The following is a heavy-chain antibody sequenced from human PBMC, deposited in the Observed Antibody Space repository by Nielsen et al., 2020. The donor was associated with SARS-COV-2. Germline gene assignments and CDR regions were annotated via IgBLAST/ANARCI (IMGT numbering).Heavy chain of an antibody. Sequence: GGSLRLSCAASGFTFSSYGMHWVRQAPGKGLEWVAVISYDGSNKYYADSVKGRFTISRDNSKNTLYLQMNSLRAEDTAVYYCARDPPGWYFDLWGRGTLVTVSS. V-gene: IGHV3-30*03. CDR1: GFTFSSYG. CDR2: ISYDGSNK. J-gene: IGHJ2*01. CDR3: ARDPPGWYFDL.